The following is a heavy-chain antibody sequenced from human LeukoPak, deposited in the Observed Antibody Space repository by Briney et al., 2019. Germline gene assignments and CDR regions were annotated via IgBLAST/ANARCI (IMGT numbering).Heavy chain of an antibody. J-gene: IGHJ5*01. CDR2: ISSGSGYI. V-gene: IGHV3-21*01. CDR1: GFTFSSYT. CDR3: VRGWFDF. Sequence: GGSLRLSCATSGFTFSSYTMSWVRQASGKGLEWVSSISSGSGYIKYAGSVKGRFTISRDNAENSVFLQMSSLRVDDTALCYCVRGWFDFWGQGTPVTVSS.